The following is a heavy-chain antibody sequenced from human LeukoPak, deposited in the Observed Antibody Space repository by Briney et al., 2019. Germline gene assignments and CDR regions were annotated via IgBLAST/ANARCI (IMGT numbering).Heavy chain of an antibody. CDR2: INWKGGST. Sequence: GGSLRLSCAASGFTFDDYGMSWVRPAPGKGLEWVSGINWKGGSTGYADSVKGRFAISKDNAKNSLYLQMNSLRAEDTAIYYCANPPTVTSLHYWGQGTLVTVSS. J-gene: IGHJ4*02. V-gene: IGHV3-20*04. CDR3: ANPPTVTSLHY. CDR1: GFTFDDYG. D-gene: IGHD4-11*01.